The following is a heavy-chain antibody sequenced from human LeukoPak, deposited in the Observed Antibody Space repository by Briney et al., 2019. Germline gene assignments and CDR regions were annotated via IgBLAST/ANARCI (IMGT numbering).Heavy chain of an antibody. CDR1: GFTVSSNY. CDR2: IYSGGST. CDR3: AKTDSNWFDP. D-gene: IGHD3/OR15-3a*01. V-gene: IGHV3-66*01. Sequence: GGSLRLSCAASGFTVSSNYMNWVRQAPGKGLEWVSVIYSGGSTYYADSVKGRFTISRDNSKNTLYLQMNSLRAEDTAVYYCAKTDSNWFDPWGQGTLVTVSS. J-gene: IGHJ5*02.